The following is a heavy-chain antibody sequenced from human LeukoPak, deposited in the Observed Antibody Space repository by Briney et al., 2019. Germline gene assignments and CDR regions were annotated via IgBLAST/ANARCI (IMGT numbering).Heavy chain of an antibody. CDR3: VKDSPPRYSGSPPAY. D-gene: IGHD1-26*01. J-gene: IGHJ4*02. CDR1: GFTFSSYW. Sequence: GGSLRLSCAASGFTFSSYWMSWSRQAPGKGLKWVANINKDGGEKYYVDSVKGRFTISRDNAKNSLYLQMNSLRADDTAVYYCVKDSPPRYSGSPPAYWGQGTLVTVSS. CDR2: INKDGGEK. V-gene: IGHV3-7*03.